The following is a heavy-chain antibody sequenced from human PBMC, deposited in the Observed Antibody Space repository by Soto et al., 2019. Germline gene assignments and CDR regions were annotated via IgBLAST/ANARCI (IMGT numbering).Heavy chain of an antibody. CDR1: GYTFTSYG. D-gene: IGHD2-15*01. V-gene: IGHV1-18*01. CDR3: ARTIVVVVAATPGYTFDY. CDR2: ISAYNGNT. J-gene: IGHJ4*02. Sequence: GASVKVSCKASGYTFTSYGISWVRQAPGQGLEWMGWISAYNGNTNYAQKLQGRVTMTTNTTTRTAYMERRSLRSDDTAVYYCARTIVVVVAATPGYTFDYWGQGTLVTVSS.